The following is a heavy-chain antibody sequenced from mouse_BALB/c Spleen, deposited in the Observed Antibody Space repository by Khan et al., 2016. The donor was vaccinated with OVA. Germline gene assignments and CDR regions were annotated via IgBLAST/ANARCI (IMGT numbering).Heavy chain of an antibody. CDR2: IYPGNSDT. Sequence: VQLQQSGTVLARPGASVKMSCKASGYSFTSYWMHWVKQRPGQGLEWIGAIYPGNSDTSYNQTFKGKAKLTAVTSASTASMELSILTNEDAAVYYCTDVNYVGWFAYWGQGTLVTVSA. V-gene: IGHV1-5*01. CDR3: TDVNYVGWFAY. D-gene: IGHD2-1*01. CDR1: GYSFTSYW. J-gene: IGHJ3*01.